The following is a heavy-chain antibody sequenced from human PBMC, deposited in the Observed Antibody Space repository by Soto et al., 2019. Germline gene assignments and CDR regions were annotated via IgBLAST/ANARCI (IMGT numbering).Heavy chain of an antibody. CDR2: IYHSGST. V-gene: IGHV4-4*02. CDR3: ARALYDFEYYFDY. Sequence: ETLSLTCAVSGGSISSSNWWSWVRQPPGKGLEWIGEIYHSGSTNYNPSLKSRVTISVDKSKNQFSLKLSSVTAADTAVYYCARALYDFEYYFDYWGQGTLVTVSS. D-gene: IGHD3-3*01. J-gene: IGHJ4*02. CDR1: GGSISSSNW.